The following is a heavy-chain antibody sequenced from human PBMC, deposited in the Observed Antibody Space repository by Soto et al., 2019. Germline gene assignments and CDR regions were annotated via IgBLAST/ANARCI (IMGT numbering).Heavy chain of an antibody. V-gene: IGHV3-23*01. CDR1: GFTFSSYA. CDR3: AKDRGRQTRIAVASMDV. CDR2: ISGSGGST. J-gene: IGHJ6*02. D-gene: IGHD6-19*01. Sequence: EVQLLESGGGLVQPGGSLRLSCAASGFTFSSYAMSWVRQAPGKGLEWVSAISGSGGSTYYADSVKGRFTISRDNSKNTLYLQMNSLRAEDTAVYYCAKDRGRQTRIAVASMDVWGQGTTVTVSS.